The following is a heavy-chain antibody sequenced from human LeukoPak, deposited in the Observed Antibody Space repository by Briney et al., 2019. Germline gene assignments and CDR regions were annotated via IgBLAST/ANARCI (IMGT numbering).Heavy chain of an antibody. CDR2: IYYSGST. J-gene: IGHJ5*02. V-gene: IGHV4-59*01. D-gene: IGHD2-21*01. Sequence: PSETLSLTCTVSGGSLSSYYWSWIRQPPGKELEWIGYIYYSGSTNYNPSLKSRVTISLDTSKNHFSLKLSSGTAADTAVYFCARYSNAVAGARWFDHWGQGTLVTVSS. CDR1: GGSLSSYY. CDR3: ARYSNAVAGARWFDH.